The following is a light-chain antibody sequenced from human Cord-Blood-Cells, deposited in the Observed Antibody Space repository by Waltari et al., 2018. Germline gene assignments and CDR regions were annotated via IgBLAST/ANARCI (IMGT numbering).Light chain of an antibody. Sequence: QSALTQPASVSGSPGQPITISCTGTGSDVGGYNYVSWYQQHPGKAPKLMIYDVSNRPSGVSNRFSGSKSGNTASLTISGLQAEDEADYYCSSYTSSSTSLYVFGTGTKVTVL. V-gene: IGLV2-14*01. CDR1: GSDVGGYNY. J-gene: IGLJ1*01. CDR3: SSYTSSSTSLYV. CDR2: DVS.